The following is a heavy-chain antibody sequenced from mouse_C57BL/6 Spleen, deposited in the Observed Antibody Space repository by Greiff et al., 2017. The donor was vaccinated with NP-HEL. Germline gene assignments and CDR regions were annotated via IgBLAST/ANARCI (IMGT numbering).Heavy chain of an antibody. V-gene: IGHV1-69*01. Sequence: VQLQQPGAELVMPGASVKLSCKASGYTFTSYWMHWVKQRPGQGLEWIGEIDPSDSYTNYNQKFKGKSTLTVDKSSSTAYMQLSSLTSEDSAVYYCAVTTVVDDYFDYWGQGTTLTVSS. J-gene: IGHJ2*01. CDR3: AVTTVVDDYFDY. CDR2: IDPSDSYT. D-gene: IGHD1-1*01. CDR1: GYTFTSYW.